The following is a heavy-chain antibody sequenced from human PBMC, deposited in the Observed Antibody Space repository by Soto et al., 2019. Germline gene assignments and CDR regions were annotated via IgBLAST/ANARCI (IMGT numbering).Heavy chain of an antibody. CDR2: IIPILGIA. J-gene: IGHJ4*02. CDR1: GGTFSSYT. D-gene: IGHD2-2*01. CDR3: ARGRGYCSSTSCAYYFDY. Sequence: SVKVSCKASGGTFSSYTISWVRQPPGQGLEWMGRIIPILGIANYAQKFQGRVTITADKSTSTAYMELSSLRSEDTAVYYCARGRGYCSSTSCAYYFDYWGQGTLVTVSS. V-gene: IGHV1-69*02.